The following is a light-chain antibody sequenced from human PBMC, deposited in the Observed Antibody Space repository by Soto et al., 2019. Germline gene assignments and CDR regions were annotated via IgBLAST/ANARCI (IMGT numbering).Light chain of an antibody. CDR2: EVS. J-gene: IGLJ1*01. Sequence: QSALTQPASMSGSPGQSITISCTGTSSDVGGYNYVSWYQQHPGKAPKLMIYEVSNRPSGVSNRFSGSKSGNTASLTISGLQAEDEADYYCSSYTSSSTLLYVFGTGTKVTVL. CDR1: SSDVGGYNY. CDR3: SSYTSSSTLLYV. V-gene: IGLV2-14*01.